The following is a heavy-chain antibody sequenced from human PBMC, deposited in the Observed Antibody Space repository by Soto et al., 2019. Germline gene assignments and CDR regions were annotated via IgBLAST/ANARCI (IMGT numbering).Heavy chain of an antibody. CDR1: GFPFSDSG. D-gene: IGHD3-10*01. Sequence: VQLVQSGGEMKKPGASVKVSCKASGFPFSDSGIAGVRQAPGQGLEWMAWISIHSVKTTYAQTLQDRVTLTTDTSTHTADEALRGLRSDDTAGYYCARQKVLLFLPDFWGQGTLVTVSS. J-gene: IGHJ4*02. CDR2: ISIHSVKT. CDR3: ARQKVLLFLPDF. V-gene: IGHV1-18*01.